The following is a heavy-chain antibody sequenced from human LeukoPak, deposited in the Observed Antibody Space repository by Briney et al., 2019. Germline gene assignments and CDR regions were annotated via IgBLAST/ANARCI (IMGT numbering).Heavy chain of an antibody. J-gene: IGHJ4*02. CDR1: GGTFSSYA. D-gene: IGHD3-22*01. CDR2: IIPIFGTA. Sequence: GASVKVSCKASGGTFSSYAISWVRQAPGQGLEWMGGIIPIFGTANYAQKFQGRVTITADKSTSTAYMELSSLRSEDTAVYYCARDDYYDSSGPSDYWGQGTLVTVSS. CDR3: ARDDYYDSSGPSDY. V-gene: IGHV1-69*06.